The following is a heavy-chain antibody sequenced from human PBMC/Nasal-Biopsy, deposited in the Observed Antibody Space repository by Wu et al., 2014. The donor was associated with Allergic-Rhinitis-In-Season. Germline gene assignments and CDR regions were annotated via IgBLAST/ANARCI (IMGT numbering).Heavy chain of an antibody. J-gene: IGHJ6*02. V-gene: IGHV4-34*01. Sequence: TLSLTCAVFGESFNGYSWSWIRQAPGRGLEWIGEIHHDGDTNYNPSLKSRVTLAVDTSRNQFSLSLRSVTAADTSVYYCARHGQRRWLQSGGYYYFGTDIWGQGTTVIVS. CDR3: ARHGQRRWLQSGGYYYFGTDI. CDR1: GESFNGYS. D-gene: IGHD5-24*01. CDR2: IHHDGDT.